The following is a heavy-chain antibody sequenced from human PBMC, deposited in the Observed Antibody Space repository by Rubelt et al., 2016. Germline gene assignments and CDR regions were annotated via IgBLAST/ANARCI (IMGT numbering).Heavy chain of an antibody. CDR3: ANSHSLGDGYSPFDY. J-gene: IGHJ4*02. Sequence: GLEWVSAISGSGGSTYYADSVKGRFTISRDNSKNTLYLQMNSLRAEDTAVYYCANSHSLGDGYSPFDYWGQGTLVTVSS. CDR2: ISGSGGST. D-gene: IGHD5-24*01. V-gene: IGHV3-23*01.